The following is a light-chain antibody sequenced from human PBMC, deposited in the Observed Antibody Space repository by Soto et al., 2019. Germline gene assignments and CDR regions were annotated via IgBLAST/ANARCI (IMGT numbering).Light chain of an antibody. CDR1: SSDVGAYNY. V-gene: IGLV2-14*01. J-gene: IGLJ2*01. CDR2: EVS. CDR3: CSYAGRSTWDVV. Sequence: QSALTQPASVSGSPGQSITISCTGTSSDVGAYNYVSWYQQHPDRAPKLMIFEVSDRPSGVSNRFSGSKSGSTASLTISGLQAEDEADYYCCSYAGRSTWDVVFGGGTKLTVL.